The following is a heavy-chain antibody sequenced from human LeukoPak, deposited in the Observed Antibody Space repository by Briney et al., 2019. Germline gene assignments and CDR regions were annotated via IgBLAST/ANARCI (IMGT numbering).Heavy chain of an antibody. CDR3: ASATRTYYYGSGSYYFDY. D-gene: IGHD3-10*01. CDR2: INPEGSEK. CDR1: GLTFSSSW. Sequence: GGSLRLSCAVSGLTFSSSWMDWVRQAPGKGLEWVASINPEGSEKYYVDSVKGRFTFSRDNAKNSLYLQMNSLRAEDTAVYYCASATRTYYYGSGSYYFDYWGQGILVTVSS. J-gene: IGHJ4*02. V-gene: IGHV3-7*03.